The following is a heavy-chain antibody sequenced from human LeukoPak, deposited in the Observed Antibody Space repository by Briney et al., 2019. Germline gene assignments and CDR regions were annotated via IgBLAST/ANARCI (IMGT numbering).Heavy chain of an antibody. CDR2: IYYSGST. Sequence: SETLSLTCTVSGGSISSSSYYWGWIRQPPGKGLEWIGSIYYSGSTYYNPSLKSRVTISVDTSKNQFSLKLSSVTAADTAVYYCARREMATIRVFDYWGQGTLVTVSS. CDR3: ARREMATIRVFDY. CDR1: GGSISSSSYY. D-gene: IGHD5-24*01. J-gene: IGHJ4*02. V-gene: IGHV4-39*01.